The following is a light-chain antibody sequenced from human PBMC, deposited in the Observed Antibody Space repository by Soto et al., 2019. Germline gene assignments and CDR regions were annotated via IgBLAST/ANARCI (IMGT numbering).Light chain of an antibody. Sequence: DIQMTQSPSSLSASVGDRVTITCQARQDISNYLNWYQQKPGKAPKLLIYDASNLETGVPSRFSGSGSGTDFTFTISSLQPDDIATYYCQQYDNLPPLTFGGGTKVEIK. J-gene: IGKJ4*01. CDR2: DAS. CDR1: QDISNY. CDR3: QQYDNLPPLT. V-gene: IGKV1-33*01.